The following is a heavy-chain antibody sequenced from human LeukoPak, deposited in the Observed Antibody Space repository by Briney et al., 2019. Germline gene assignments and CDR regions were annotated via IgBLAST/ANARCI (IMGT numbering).Heavy chain of an antibody. V-gene: IGHV3-23*01. Sequence: PGGSLRLSCAASGFTFSSSAMTWVRQAPGKGLEWVSTITGSDDKTYYADSVKGRFTISRDNSKNTLYLQMNSLRAEDTAVYYCAKRTTPNSGSYYNWFDPWGQGTLVTVSS. CDR3: AKRTTPNSGSYYNWFDP. CDR1: GFTFSSSA. J-gene: IGHJ5*02. D-gene: IGHD1-26*01. CDR2: ITGSDDKT.